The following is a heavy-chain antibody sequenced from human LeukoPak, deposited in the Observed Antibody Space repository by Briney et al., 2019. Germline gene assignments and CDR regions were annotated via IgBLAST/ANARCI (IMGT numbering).Heavy chain of an antibody. CDR3: AKGSHHYYDSSSDY. CDR2: ISGSGGST. D-gene: IGHD3-22*01. V-gene: IGHV3-23*01. J-gene: IGHJ4*02. CDR1: GFTFSSYA. Sequence: TGGSLRLSCAASGFTFSSYAMSWVRQAPGKGLEWVSAISGSGGSTYYADSVKGRFTISRDNSKNTLYLQMNSLRAEDTAVYYCAKGSHHYYDSSSDYWGQGTLVTVSS.